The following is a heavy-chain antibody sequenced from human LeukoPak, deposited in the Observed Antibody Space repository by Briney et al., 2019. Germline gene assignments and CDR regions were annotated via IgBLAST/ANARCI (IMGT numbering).Heavy chain of an antibody. CDR1: GFTFSSYA. D-gene: IGHD3-10*01. CDR3: ATDGGLLWFGELRH. J-gene: IGHJ4*02. CDR2: ISGSGGST. V-gene: IGHV3-23*01. Sequence: GSLRLSCAASGFTFSSYAMSWVRQAPGKGLEWVSAISGSGGSTYYADSEKGRFTISRDNSKNTLYLQMNSLRAEDTAVYYCATDGGLLWFGELRHWGQGTLVTVSS.